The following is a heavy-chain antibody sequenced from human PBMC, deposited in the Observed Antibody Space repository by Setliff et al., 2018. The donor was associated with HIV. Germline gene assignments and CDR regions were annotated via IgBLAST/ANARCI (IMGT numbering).Heavy chain of an antibody. CDR2: IYYSGTT. CDR3: ARDRDYGGNRDAFDI. V-gene: IGHV4-59*11. Sequence: SETLSLTCTVSGGSISSHYWSWIRQPPGKGLEWIAYIYYSGTTSYNPSLKSRVTISVDTSKNQFSLKLSSVTAADTALYYCARDRDYGGNRDAFDIWGQGIMVTVSS. J-gene: IGHJ3*02. CDR1: GGSISSHY. D-gene: IGHD4-17*01.